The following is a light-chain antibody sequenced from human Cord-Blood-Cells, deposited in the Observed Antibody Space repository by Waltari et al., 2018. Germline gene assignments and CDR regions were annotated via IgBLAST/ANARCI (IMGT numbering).Light chain of an antibody. CDR3: QQYNSWPWT. CDR1: QSVSSN. V-gene: IGKV3-15*01. J-gene: IGKJ1*01. CDR2: GAS. Sequence: ETVMLQTTATLSVSIGERATLTRRASQSVSSNFAGYQQKPGQAHRLLIYGASTRATGIPARFSGSGSGTECTLTISSLQSEDFAVYYCQQYNSWPWTFGQGTKVEIK.